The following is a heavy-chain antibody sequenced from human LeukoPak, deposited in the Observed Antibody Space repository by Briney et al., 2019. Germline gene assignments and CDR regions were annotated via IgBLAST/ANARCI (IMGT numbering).Heavy chain of an antibody. V-gene: IGHV1-2*06. Sequence: GASVKVSCKASGYTFTGYYMHWVRQAPGQGLEWMGRINPTSGGTNYAQKFQGRVTMTRDTSISTAYMELSRLRSDDTAVYYCARDGSSSTSPFDYWGQGTLVTVSS. CDR2: INPTSGGT. D-gene: IGHD6-13*01. CDR1: GYTFTGYY. CDR3: ARDGSSSTSPFDY. J-gene: IGHJ4*02.